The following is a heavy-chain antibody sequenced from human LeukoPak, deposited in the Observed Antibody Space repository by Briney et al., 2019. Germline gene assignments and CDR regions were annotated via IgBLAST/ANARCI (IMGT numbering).Heavy chain of an antibody. Sequence: SETLSLTCTVSGGSISSYYWSWIRQPPGKGLEWIGYIYYSGSTNYNPSLKSRVTISVDTSKNQSSLKLSSVTAADTAVYYCASSGYYSRTFDYWGQGTLVTVSS. V-gene: IGHV4-59*01. D-gene: IGHD3-22*01. CDR3: ASSGYYSRTFDY. J-gene: IGHJ4*02. CDR1: GGSISSYY. CDR2: IYYSGST.